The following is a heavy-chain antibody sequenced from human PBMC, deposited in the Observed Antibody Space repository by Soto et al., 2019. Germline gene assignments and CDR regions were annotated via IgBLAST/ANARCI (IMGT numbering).Heavy chain of an antibody. Sequence: SETLSLTCTVFGGSLNPYYWSWIRQPPGKGLEWIAYIYYSGTTNYNPSLKSRVTISVDTSKNQFSLKLSSVTAADTAVYYCARSDGRYWGQGTLVTVSS. V-gene: IGHV4-59*01. CDR2: IYYSGTT. J-gene: IGHJ4*02. CDR1: GGSLNPYY. CDR3: ARSDGRY.